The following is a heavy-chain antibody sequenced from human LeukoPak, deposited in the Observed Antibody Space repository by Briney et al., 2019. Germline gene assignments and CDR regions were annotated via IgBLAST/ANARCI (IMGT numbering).Heavy chain of an antibody. J-gene: IGHJ5*02. V-gene: IGHV3-74*01. CDR3: ARGSGWYRYNWFDP. D-gene: IGHD6-19*01. CDR1: GFTFSSYW. Sequence: PGGSLRLSCAASGFTFSSYWMHWVRQAPGKGLVWVSRINSDGSSTSYADSVKGRFTISRDNAKNTLYLQMNSLGAEDTAVYYCARGSGWYRYNWFDPWGQGTLVTVSS. CDR2: INSDGSST.